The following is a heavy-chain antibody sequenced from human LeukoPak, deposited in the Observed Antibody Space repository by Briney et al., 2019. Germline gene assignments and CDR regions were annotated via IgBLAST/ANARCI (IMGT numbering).Heavy chain of an antibody. CDR2: INPTSGST. Sequence: ASVKVSCNASGYTFTSHYMHWARQAPGQGLEWMGIINPTSGSTSYAQNFQGRVTMIRDTSTSTVYMEVSSLTSEDTAVYYCARGGGGPGSGWYALRYYYYGMDVWGQGTTVTVSS. CDR3: ARGGGGPGSGWYALRYYYYGMDV. V-gene: IGHV1-46*01. J-gene: IGHJ6*02. D-gene: IGHD6-19*01. CDR1: GYTFTSHY.